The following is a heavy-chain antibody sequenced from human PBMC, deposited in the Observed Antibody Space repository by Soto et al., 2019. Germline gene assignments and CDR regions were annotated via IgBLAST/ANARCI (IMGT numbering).Heavy chain of an antibody. V-gene: IGHV4-39*01. CDR1: GGSISSSSYY. CDR3: AGHPDCSGGSCYSRIYYYYYMDV. D-gene: IGHD2-15*01. CDR2: IYYSGST. J-gene: IGHJ6*03. Sequence: PSETLSLTCTVSGGSISSSSYYWGWISQPPGKGLEWIGSIYYSGSTYYNPSLKSRVTISVDTSKNQFSLKLSSVTAADTAVYYCAGHPDCSGGSCYSRIYYYYYMDVWGKGTTVTVSS.